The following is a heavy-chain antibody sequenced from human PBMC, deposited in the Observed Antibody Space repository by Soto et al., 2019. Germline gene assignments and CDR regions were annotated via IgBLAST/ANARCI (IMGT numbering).Heavy chain of an antibody. CDR2: IYPGDSDT. D-gene: IGHD3-9*01. J-gene: IGHJ3*02. Sequence: GESLEISCKGSGYSFTSYWIGWVRQMPGKGLEWMGIIYPGDSDTRYSPSFQGQVTISADKSISTAYLQWSSLKASDTAMYYCARRYYDILTGYYAFDIWGQGTMVTVSS. V-gene: IGHV5-51*01. CDR3: ARRYYDILTGYYAFDI. CDR1: GYSFTSYW.